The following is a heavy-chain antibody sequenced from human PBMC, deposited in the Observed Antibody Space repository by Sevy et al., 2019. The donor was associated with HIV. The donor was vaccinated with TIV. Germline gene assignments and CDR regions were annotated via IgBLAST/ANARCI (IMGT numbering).Heavy chain of an antibody. J-gene: IGHJ4*02. D-gene: IGHD3-10*01. Sequence: GGSLRRSCAASGFTFSDYYMSWIRQAPGKGLEWVSYISSSGSTIYYADSVKGRFTISRDNAKNSLYLQMNSLRAEDTAVYYCARAVLLWFGELNSQTYFDYWGQGTLVTVSS. V-gene: IGHV3-11*04. CDR1: GFTFSDYY. CDR3: ARAVLLWFGELNSQTYFDY. CDR2: ISSSGSTI.